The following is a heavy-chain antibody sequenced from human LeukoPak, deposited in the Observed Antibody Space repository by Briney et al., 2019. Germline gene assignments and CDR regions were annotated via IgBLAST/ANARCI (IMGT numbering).Heavy chain of an antibody. V-gene: IGHV2-70*01. D-gene: IGHD5-24*01. CDR2: IDWDDDK. CDR1: GFSLSTSGMC. J-gene: IGHJ4*02. Sequence: ESGPALVKPTQTLTLTCTFSGFSLSTSGMCVSWIRQPPGKALEWLALIDWDDDKYYSTSLKTRLTISKDTSKNQVVLTMTNMDPADTATYYCARTKMTTQTYYFDYWGQGTLVTVSS. CDR3: ARTKMTTQTYYFDY.